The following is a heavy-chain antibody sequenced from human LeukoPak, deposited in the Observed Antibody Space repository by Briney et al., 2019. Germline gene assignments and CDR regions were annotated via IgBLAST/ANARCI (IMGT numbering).Heavy chain of an antibody. D-gene: IGHD4-17*01. J-gene: IGHJ4*02. V-gene: IGHV1-18*01. CDR1: GYTFTSYG. CDR2: ISAYNGNT. CDR3: ATARYGDYKCDY. Sequence: ASVKVSCKASGYTFTSYGISWVRQAPGQGLEWMGWISAYNGNTNYAQKLQGRVTMTTDTSTSTAYMELRSLRSDDTAVYYCATARYGDYKCDYWGQGTLVTVSS.